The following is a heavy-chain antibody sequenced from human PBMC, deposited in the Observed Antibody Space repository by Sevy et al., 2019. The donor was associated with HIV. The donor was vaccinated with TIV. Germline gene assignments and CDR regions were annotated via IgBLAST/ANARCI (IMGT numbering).Heavy chain of an antibody. D-gene: IGHD1-1*01. J-gene: IGHJ5*02. CDR2: ISSSGSII. V-gene: IGHV3-48*03. CDR3: ASVDANDDNWFDP. CDR1: GFTFRSYE. Sequence: GGSLRLSCEASGFTFRSYEMNWVRQAPGKGLEWVSYISSSGSIIYYADSVKGRFTISRDNAKNSLYMQMNSLRAEDTADYYCASVDANDDNWFDPWGQGTLVTVSS.